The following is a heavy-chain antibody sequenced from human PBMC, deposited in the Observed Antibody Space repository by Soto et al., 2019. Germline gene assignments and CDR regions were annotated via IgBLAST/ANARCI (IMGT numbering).Heavy chain of an antibody. J-gene: IGHJ2*01. D-gene: IGHD3-9*01. CDR1: GESFSGYY. V-gene: IGHV4-34*01. CDR2: INDRGSI. Sequence: QVQLQQWGAGPLRPLETLSLTCGVSGESFSGYYWAWIRQSPGKGLEWIGEINDRGSINYNPSLKSRVSISVDTSKNHYSLNLRSVTAADTAVYYCAREIHDILTGPPWVWYFDLWGRGTLVTVSS. CDR3: AREIHDILTGPPWVWYFDL.